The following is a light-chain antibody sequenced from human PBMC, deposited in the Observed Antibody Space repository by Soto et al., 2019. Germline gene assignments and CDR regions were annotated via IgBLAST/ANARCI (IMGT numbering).Light chain of an antibody. J-gene: IGKJ5*01. V-gene: IGKV3-11*01. CDR1: QSVTNY. CDR2: EAS. CDR3: QQRFNWPIT. Sequence: EIVLTQSPATLSLSPGERATLSCRASQSVTNYLAWYQQKPGQAPRLLISEASSRATGIPARFSGSGSGTDVTLTISSLEPEDFAVYYCQQRFNWPITFGQGTRLEIK.